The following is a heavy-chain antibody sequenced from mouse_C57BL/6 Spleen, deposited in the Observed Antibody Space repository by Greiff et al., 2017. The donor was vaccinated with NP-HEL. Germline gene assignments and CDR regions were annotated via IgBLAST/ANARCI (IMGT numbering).Heavy chain of an antibody. CDR1: GYSITSGYY. V-gene: IGHV3-6*01. CDR3: ARGGYSNYGAWFAY. CDR2: ISYDGSN. J-gene: IGHJ3*01. D-gene: IGHD2-5*01. Sequence: ESGPGLVKPSQSLSLTCSVTGYSITSGYYWNWIRQFPGNKLEWMGYISYDGSNNYNPSLKNRISITRDTSKNQFFLTLNSVTTEDTATYYCARGGYSNYGAWFAYWGQGTLVTVSA.